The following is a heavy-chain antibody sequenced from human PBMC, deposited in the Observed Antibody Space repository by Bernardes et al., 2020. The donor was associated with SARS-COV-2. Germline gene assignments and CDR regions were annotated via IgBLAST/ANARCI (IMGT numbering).Heavy chain of an antibody. J-gene: IGHJ4*02. CDR3: ARTRTTISTTGIPVDY. CDR1: GYTFTDYL. CDR2: INPNTGGT. D-gene: IGHD2-21*02. V-gene: IGHV1-2*02. Sequence: ASVKVSCKASGYTFTDYLIHWVRQAPGQMLEWMGWINPNTGGTNYVQKFQGRVTMTRDTSITTAYMELSWLGSDDTAIYYCARTRTTISTTGIPVDYWGQGTLVTVSS.